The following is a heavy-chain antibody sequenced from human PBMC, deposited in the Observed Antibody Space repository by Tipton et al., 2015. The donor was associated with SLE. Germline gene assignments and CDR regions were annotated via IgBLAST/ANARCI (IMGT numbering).Heavy chain of an antibody. CDR3: AKESQLAAAD. CDR1: GGSISSSSYY. D-gene: IGHD6-13*01. Sequence: LRLSCTVSGGSISSSSYYWGWIRHPPGKGLEWIGSIYYSGSTYYNPSLKSRVTISVDTSKNQFSLKLSSVTAADTAVYYCAKESQLAAADWGQGTLVTVSS. J-gene: IGHJ4*02. CDR2: IYYSGST. V-gene: IGHV4-39*07.